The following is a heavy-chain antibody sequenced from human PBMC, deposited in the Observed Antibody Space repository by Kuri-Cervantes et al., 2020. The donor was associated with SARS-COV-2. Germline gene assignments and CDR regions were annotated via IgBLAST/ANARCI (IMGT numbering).Heavy chain of an antibody. D-gene: IGHD3-22*01. Sequence: ALVKVSCKASGYTFTSYAMNWVRQAPGQGLEWMGWINTNTGNPTYAQGFTGRFVFSLDTSVSTAYLQISSLKAEDTAVYYCARGLKSYYDSSGTKSLKHWGQGTLVTVSS. CDR3: ARGLKSYYDSSGTKSLKH. CDR2: INTNTGNP. CDR1: GYTFTSYA. J-gene: IGHJ1*01. V-gene: IGHV7-4-1*02.